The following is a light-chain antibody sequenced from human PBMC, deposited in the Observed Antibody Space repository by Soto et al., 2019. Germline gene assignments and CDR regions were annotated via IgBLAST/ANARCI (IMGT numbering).Light chain of an antibody. J-gene: IGKJ1*01. V-gene: IGKV1-39*01. CDR1: QSINSH. CDR2: AAS. CDR3: LQLYNFSWT. Sequence: DIHMTQSPSSLSASVGDRFTITCLASQSINSHLNWYQQKAGQAPRLLIFAASNLQSGVPSRFSGSGSGTDFTLTISRLQPEDFATYYCLQLYNFSWTFGQGTKVDI.